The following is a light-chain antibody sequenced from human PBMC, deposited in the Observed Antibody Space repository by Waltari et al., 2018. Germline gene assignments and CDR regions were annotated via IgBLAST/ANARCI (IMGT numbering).Light chain of an antibody. J-gene: IGKJ1*01. CDR1: QSVSSN. CDR2: GAS. CDR3: QQYNNWPPT. Sequence: EIVMTQSPATLSVSPGERATLSCRAGQSVSSNLAWYQQKPGQAPRLLIYGASTRATGIPARFSGSGSGTEFTLTISSLQSEEFAVYYCQQYNNWPPTFGQGTKVEIK. V-gene: IGKV3-15*01.